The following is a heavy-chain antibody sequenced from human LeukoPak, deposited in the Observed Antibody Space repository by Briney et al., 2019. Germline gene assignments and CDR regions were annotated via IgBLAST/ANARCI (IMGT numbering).Heavy chain of an antibody. CDR3: ARTTVTTGCFDY. V-gene: IGHV4-4*07. CDR1: GVSISGYY. Sequence: SETLSLTCTVSGVSISGYYWSWIRQPAGKGLEWIGRIYSSGGTNYNPSLKSRVAMSLDVSKNHFSLKLSSVTAADTAVYYCARTTVTTGCFDYWGQGTLVTVSS. D-gene: IGHD4-11*01. CDR2: IYSSGGT. J-gene: IGHJ4*02.